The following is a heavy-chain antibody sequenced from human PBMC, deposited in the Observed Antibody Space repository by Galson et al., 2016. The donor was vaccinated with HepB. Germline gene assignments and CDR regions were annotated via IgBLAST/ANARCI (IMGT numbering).Heavy chain of an antibody. J-gene: IGHJ5*02. CDR2: IYWNDDK. CDR1: GFSLSSSGVG. V-gene: IGHV2-5*01. Sequence: PALVKPTQTLTLTCTFSGFSLSSSGVGVGWIRQSPGKALEWLALIYWNDDKRYSPSLKSRLTITKDTSKNQVVLTLTNMDPVDTATYYCARGQRVGHCSGTSCRNWFDPWGQGTLVTVSS. D-gene: IGHD2-2*01. CDR3: ARGQRVGHCSGTSCRNWFDP.